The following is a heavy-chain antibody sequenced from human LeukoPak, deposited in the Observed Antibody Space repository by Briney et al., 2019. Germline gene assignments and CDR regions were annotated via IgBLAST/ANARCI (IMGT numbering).Heavy chain of an antibody. CDR2: IYYSGST. V-gene: IGHV4-59*08. J-gene: IGHJ3*02. CDR1: GGSISSYY. CDR3: AHSSGYRGVPYAFDI. D-gene: IGHD3-22*01. Sequence: SETLSLTCTVSGGSISSYYWSWIRQPPGKGLEWIGYIYYSGSTNYNPSLKSRVTISVDTSKNQFSLKLSSVTAADTAVYHCAHSSGYRGVPYAFDIWGQGTMVTVSS.